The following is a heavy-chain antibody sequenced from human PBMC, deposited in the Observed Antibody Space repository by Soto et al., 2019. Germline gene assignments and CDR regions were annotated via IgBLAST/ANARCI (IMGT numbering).Heavy chain of an antibody. CDR3: ARASPSDYYGQDSHYYYYHGMDV. D-gene: IGHD3-10*01. J-gene: IGHJ6*02. V-gene: IGHV1-18*01. CDR1: GYTFTSYG. Sequence: GASVKVSCKASGYTFTSYGISWVRQAPGQGLEWMGWISAYNGNTNYAQKLQGRVTITRDTSASTAYMELSSLRSEDTAVYYCARASPSDYYGQDSHYYYYHGMDVWGQGTTVTVSS. CDR2: ISAYNGNT.